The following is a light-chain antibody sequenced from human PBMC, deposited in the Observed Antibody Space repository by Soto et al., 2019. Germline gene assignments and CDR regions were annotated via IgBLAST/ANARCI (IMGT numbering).Light chain of an antibody. CDR2: VEGSGRY. CDR3: ETWDSNTWV. CDR1: RGHSNHI. V-gene: IGLV4-60*02. Sequence: HPVLTQSSSASASLGSSVKLTCTLSRGHSNHIIAWHQHQPGKAPRYLMEVEGSGRYKKESGVPDRFSCSSSGADRYLTISNLQFEDEADYYCETWDSNTWVFGGGTKLTVL. J-gene: IGLJ3*02.